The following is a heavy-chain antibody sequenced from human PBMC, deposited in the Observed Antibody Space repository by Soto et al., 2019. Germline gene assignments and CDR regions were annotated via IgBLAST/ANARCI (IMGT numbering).Heavy chain of an antibody. V-gene: IGHV1-3*05. D-gene: IGHD6-13*01. J-gene: IGHJ3*02. CDR1: GYTFTRYA. CDR2: INAGNGNT. CDR3: ATQIAADAHAFDI. Sequence: QVQLVQSGAEEKKPGASVKVSCKASGYTFTRYAMHWVRQAPGQRLEWMGWINAGNGNTKYSQKFQGRVTITRDTSASTAYMELSSLRSEDTAVYYCATQIAADAHAFDIWGQGTMVTVSS.